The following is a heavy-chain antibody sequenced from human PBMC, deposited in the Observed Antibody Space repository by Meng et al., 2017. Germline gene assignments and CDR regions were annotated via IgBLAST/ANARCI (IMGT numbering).Heavy chain of an antibody. J-gene: IGHJ4*02. CDR3: ASSAWYSDNPGYFDY. D-gene: IGHD6-13*01. CDR2: INHSGST. CDR1: GGSFSGYY. V-gene: IGHV4-34*01. Sequence: QVQLQQWGAGLLKPSGTRSLTCAVYGGSFSGYYWSWIRQPPGKGLEWIGEINHSGSTNYNPSLKSRVTISVDTSKNQFSLKLSSVTAADTAVYYCASSAWYSDNPGYFDYWGQGTLVTVSS.